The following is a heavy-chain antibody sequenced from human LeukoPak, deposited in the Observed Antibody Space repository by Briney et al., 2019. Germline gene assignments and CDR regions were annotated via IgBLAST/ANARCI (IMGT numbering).Heavy chain of an antibody. D-gene: IGHD1-26*01. CDR1: GYTFTGYY. Sequence: ASVKVSCKASGYTFTGYYMHWVRQAPGQGLEWMGWINPNSGGTNYAQKFQGRVTMTRDTSISTAYMELSRLRSDDTAVYYCARERWELLSYYYYYMDVWGKGTTVTVSS. CDR2: INPNSGGT. J-gene: IGHJ6*03. CDR3: ARERWELLSYYYYYMDV. V-gene: IGHV1-2*02.